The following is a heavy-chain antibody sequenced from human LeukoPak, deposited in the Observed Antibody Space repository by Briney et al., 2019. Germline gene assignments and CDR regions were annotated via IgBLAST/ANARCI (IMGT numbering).Heavy chain of an antibody. CDR2: IYYSGGT. CDR3: ARHLMEGDGYNYFDY. D-gene: IGHD5-24*01. CDR1: GGSISSSSYY. J-gene: IGHJ4*02. Sequence: SETLSLTCTVSGGSISSSSYYWGWIRQPPGKGLEWIGSIYYSGGTYYNPSLKSRVTISVDTSKNQFSLKLSSVTAADTAVYYCARHLMEGDGYNYFDYWGQGTLVTVSS. V-gene: IGHV4-39*01.